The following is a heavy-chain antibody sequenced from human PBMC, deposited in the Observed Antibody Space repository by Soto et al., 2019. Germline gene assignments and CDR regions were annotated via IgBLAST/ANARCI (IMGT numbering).Heavy chain of an antibody. V-gene: IGHV3-48*01. Sequence: EVQVVESGGGFVQQGGSLRLSCAASGFSFSTFGMNWVRQAPGRELEWVAYIVTSVSDIYYADSVKGRFTISRDNGRYSLSLQMDSLKTEDTAVYYCARDAAYGNRWSPVYCTDVWCKGTTVTGSS. J-gene: IGHJ6*04. CDR2: IVTSVSDI. D-gene: IGHD6-13*01. CDR3: ARDAAYGNRWSPVYCTDV. CDR1: GFSFSTFG.